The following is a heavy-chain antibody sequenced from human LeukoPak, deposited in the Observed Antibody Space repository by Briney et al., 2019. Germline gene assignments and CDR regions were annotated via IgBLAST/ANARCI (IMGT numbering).Heavy chain of an antibody. CDR3: ARAVTTSRWFDP. D-gene: IGHD4-17*01. CDR2: IYYSGSA. J-gene: IGHJ5*02. CDR1: GGSISGGGYY. Sequence: SQTLSLTCSVSGGSISGGGYYWSWIRQHPGKGLEWIGYIYYSGSAYYNPSLKSRVTISVDTSKTQFSLRLSSVTAADTAVYFCARAVTTSRWFDPWGQGTLVTVSS. V-gene: IGHV4-31*03.